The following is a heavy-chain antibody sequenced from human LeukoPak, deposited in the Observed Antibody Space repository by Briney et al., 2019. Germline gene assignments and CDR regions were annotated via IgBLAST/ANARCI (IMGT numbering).Heavy chain of an antibody. CDR2: IYYSGST. D-gene: IGHD5-18*01. J-gene: IGHJ4*02. Sequence: SETLSPTSTVSGGSISSYYWSWIRQPPGKGLEWIGYIYYSGSTNYNPSLKSRVTISVDTSKNQFSLKLSSVTAADTAVYYCARGGYSYPYYFDYWGQGTLVTVSS. CDR1: GGSISSYY. CDR3: ARGGYSYPYYFDY. V-gene: IGHV4-59*01.